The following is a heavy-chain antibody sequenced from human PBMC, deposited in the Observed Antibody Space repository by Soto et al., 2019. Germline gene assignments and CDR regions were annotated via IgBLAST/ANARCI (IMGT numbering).Heavy chain of an antibody. CDR2: ISSSNSYI. D-gene: IGHD3-22*01. CDR3: ARDRDSSAYGSFDY. V-gene: IGHV3-21*01. CDR1: GFTFSTYS. J-gene: IGHJ4*02. Sequence: GSLSLSCAASGFTFSTYSMNWVRQAPGKGLEWVSSISSSNSYIYYADSVKGRFTISRDNAKNSLYLQMNSLRAEDTAVYYCARDRDSSAYGSFDYWGQGTLVTVSS.